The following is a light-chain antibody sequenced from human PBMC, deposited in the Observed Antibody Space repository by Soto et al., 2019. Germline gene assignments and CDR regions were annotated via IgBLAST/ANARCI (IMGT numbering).Light chain of an antibody. J-gene: IGKJ5*01. CDR3: QQYENLPT. V-gene: IGKV1-33*01. CDR1: QNINNY. Sequence: EIQVTQSPSSLSASVGDRVSITCQASQNINNYLNWYQQKPGRAPKLLIYDASNLEAGVPSRFRGSGSGTDFTFTISRLQPEDIATYYCQQYENLPTFGQGTRLETK. CDR2: DAS.